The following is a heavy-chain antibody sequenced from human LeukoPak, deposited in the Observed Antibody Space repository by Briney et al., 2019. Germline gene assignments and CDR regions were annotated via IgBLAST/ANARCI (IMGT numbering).Heavy chain of an antibody. D-gene: IGHD6-13*01. CDR3: ARVYSSPMGNYFGF. Sequence: SSETLSLTCTVSGGSISSYYWSWIRQPPGKGLEWIGYISYSGSTNYNPSLKSRVTISVDTSKNQFSLKLSSVTAVDTAVYYCARVYSSPMGNYFGFWGQGTLVTVSS. J-gene: IGHJ4*02. CDR1: GGSISSYY. V-gene: IGHV4-59*01. CDR2: ISYSGST.